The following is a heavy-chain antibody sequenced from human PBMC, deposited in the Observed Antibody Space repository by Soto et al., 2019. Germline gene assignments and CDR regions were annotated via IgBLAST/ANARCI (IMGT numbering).Heavy chain of an antibody. CDR1: GFTFSSYG. Sequence: GGSLRLSCAASGFTFSSYGMHWVRQAPGKGLEWVAVISYDGSNKYYADSVKGRFTISRDNSKNTLYLQMNSLRAEDTAVYYCANDFGPRIAVADLVYWGQGTLVTVSS. J-gene: IGHJ4*02. CDR3: ANDFGPRIAVADLVY. V-gene: IGHV3-30*18. CDR2: ISYDGSNK. D-gene: IGHD6-19*01.